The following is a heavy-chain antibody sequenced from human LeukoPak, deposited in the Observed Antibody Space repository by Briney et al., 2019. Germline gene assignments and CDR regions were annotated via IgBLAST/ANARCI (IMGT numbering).Heavy chain of an antibody. D-gene: IGHD4-17*01. CDR1: GGSLSSYY. CDR2: IYYSGST. Sequence: SETLSLTCTVSGGSLSSYYWSWIRQPPGKGLEWIGYIYYSGSTNYNPSLESRVTISVDTSKNQFSLKLSSVTAADTAVYYCARVSYGDYEYYFDYWGQGTLVTVSS. V-gene: IGHV4-59*01. CDR3: ARVSYGDYEYYFDY. J-gene: IGHJ4*02.